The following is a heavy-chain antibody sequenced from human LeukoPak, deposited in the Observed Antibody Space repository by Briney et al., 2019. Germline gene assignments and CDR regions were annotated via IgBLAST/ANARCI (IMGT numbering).Heavy chain of an antibody. CDR2: MFDNGAN. Sequence: SGTLSLSCAVSGVSISSSSYYWVWIRQPPGQGLVWTGTMFDNGANKSNPSLSSRVTMSIDTSKNQLSLKLRSVTAADTAVYYCAREARFALPVVGSGDYWGKGNVVTVSS. CDR3: AREARFALPVVGSGDY. J-gene: IGHJ4*02. V-gene: IGHV4-39*07. D-gene: IGHD6-19*01. CDR1: GVSISSSSYY.